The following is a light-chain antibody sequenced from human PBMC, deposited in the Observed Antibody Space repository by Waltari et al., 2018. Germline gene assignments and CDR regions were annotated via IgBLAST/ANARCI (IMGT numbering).Light chain of an antibody. CDR2: RAS. CDR3: QQYDSESYT. Sequence: DIQMTQSPYTLSASVGDKVTITCRAKESISIWLAWYQHNPGTAPKLLIYRASTLERGVPSRFSGAGSGTEFTLTISSLQPDDFATYYCQQYDSESYTFGQGTKLEIK. V-gene: IGKV1-5*03. J-gene: IGKJ2*01. CDR1: ESISIW.